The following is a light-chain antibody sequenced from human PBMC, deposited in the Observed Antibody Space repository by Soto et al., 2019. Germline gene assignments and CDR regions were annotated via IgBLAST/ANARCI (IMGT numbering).Light chain of an antibody. J-gene: IGKJ1*01. V-gene: IGKV3-15*01. CDR1: QSVSSN. CDR3: QQYNNWSPET. Sequence: EIVMTQSPATLSVSPGERATLSCRASQSVSSNLAWYQQKPGQAPRLRIYGASTRTTGIPARFSGSGSGTEFTLTISSLQSEDFAVYYCQQYNNWSPETFGQGTKEEIK. CDR2: GAS.